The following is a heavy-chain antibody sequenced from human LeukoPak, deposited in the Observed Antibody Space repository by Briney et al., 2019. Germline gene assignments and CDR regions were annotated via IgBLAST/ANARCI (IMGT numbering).Heavy chain of an antibody. J-gene: IGHJ5*02. CDR2: IYVGDSDT. Sequence: GESLKISCKVSGYSFSNYWIAWVRQMPGKGLEWMGIIYVGDSDTKYSPSFQGQVTISADKSISTAYLQWSSLKASDTAMYYCARPRYGDYGAIEPWGQGTLVTVSS. CDR3: ARPRYGDYGAIEP. CDR1: GYSFSNYW. V-gene: IGHV5-51*01. D-gene: IGHD4-17*01.